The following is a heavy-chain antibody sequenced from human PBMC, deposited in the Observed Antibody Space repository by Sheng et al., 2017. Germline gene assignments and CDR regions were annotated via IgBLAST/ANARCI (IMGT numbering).Heavy chain of an antibody. D-gene: IGHD2-2*01. CDR3: ARRGGYCSSTSCYLYYYYYMDV. J-gene: IGHJ6*03. Sequence: QVQLQQWGAGLLKPSETLSLTCAVYGGSFSGYYWSWIRQPPGKGLEWIGEINHSGSTNYNPSLKSRVTISVDTSKNQFSLKLSSVTAADTAVYYCARRGGYCSSTSCYLYYYYYMDVWGQGTTVTVSS. V-gene: IGHV4-34*01. CDR1: GGSFSGYY. CDR2: INHSGST.